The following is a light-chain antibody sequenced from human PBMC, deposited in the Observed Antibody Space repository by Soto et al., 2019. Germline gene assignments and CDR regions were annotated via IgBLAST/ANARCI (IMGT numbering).Light chain of an antibody. V-gene: IGKV1-5*01. J-gene: IGKJ2*01. Sequence: DIQMTQSPSTLSASVGDRVTITCRASQSISGWLAWYQQKPGKAPNLLISDASSLESGVPSRSSGSGSGTEFTLTISGLQPDDFATYYCQQYSSYSSVGQGTKLEIK. CDR3: QQYSSYSS. CDR1: QSISGW. CDR2: DAS.